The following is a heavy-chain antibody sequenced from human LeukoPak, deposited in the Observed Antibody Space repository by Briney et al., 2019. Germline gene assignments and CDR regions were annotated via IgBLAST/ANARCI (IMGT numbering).Heavy chain of an antibody. J-gene: IGHJ4*02. Sequence: SVKVSCKASGGTFSSYAISWGRQAPGQGVEGMGGIIPIFGTANYAQKFQGRVTITADESTSTAYLELSSLRSEDTAVYYCASSFYYYGSGSYYIHWGQGTLVTVSS. CDR1: GGTFSSYA. D-gene: IGHD3-10*01. V-gene: IGHV1-69*13. CDR3: ASSFYYYGSGSYYIH. CDR2: IIPIFGTA.